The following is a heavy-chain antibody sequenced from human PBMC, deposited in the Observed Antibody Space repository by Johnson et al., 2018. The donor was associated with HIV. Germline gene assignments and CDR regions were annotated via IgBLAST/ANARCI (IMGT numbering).Heavy chain of an antibody. J-gene: IGHJ3*02. V-gene: IGHV3-66*01. CDR1: GFTFSNAW. Sequence: VQLVESGGGVVQPGRSLRLSCAASGFTFSNAWMSWVRQAPGKGLEWVSVIYSGGSTYYADSVKGRFTISRDNSKNTLYLQMNSLRAEDTALYYCVRGRGSYGGACAFDIWGQGTVVTVSS. CDR3: VRGRGSYGGACAFDI. CDR2: IYSGGST. D-gene: IGHD3-10*01.